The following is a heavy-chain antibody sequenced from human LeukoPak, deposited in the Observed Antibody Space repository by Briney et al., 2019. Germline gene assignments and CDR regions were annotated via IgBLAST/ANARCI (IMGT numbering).Heavy chain of an antibody. CDR3: AKGITPRVYRSGWQFDY. D-gene: IGHD6-19*01. J-gene: IGHJ4*02. Sequence: GGSLRLSCAASGFTFSSYAMNWVRQAPGKGLEWVSAISGSGGSTYYADSVKVRFTISRDNSKNTLYLQMNNLRAEDTAVYYCAKGITPRVYRSGWQFDYWGQGTLVTVSS. V-gene: IGHV3-23*01. CDR2: ISGSGGST. CDR1: GFTFSSYA.